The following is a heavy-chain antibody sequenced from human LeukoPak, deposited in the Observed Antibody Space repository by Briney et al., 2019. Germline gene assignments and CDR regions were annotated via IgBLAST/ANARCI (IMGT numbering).Heavy chain of an antibody. V-gene: IGHV3-21*01. CDR1: GFTFSSYS. CDR2: ISSSSSYI. J-gene: IGHJ4*02. Sequence: PGGSLRLSCAASGFTFSSYSMNWVRQAPGKGLEWASSISSSSSYIYYADSVKGRFTISRDNAKNSLYLQMNSLRAEDTAVYYCARDRPKERAAGTQPFDYWGQGTLVTVSS. CDR3: ARDRPKERAAGTQPFDY. D-gene: IGHD6-13*01.